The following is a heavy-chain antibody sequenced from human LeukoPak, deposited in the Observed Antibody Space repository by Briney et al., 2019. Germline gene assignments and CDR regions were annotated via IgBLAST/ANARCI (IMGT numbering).Heavy chain of an antibody. J-gene: IGHJ5*02. CDR2: ISAYNGNT. Sequence: ASVKVSCKASGYTFTSYGISWMRQAPGQGLEWMGWISAYNGNTNYAQKLQGRVTMTTDTSTSTAYMELRSLRSDDTAVYYCARVPPYNYWFDPWGQGTLVTVSS. D-gene: IGHD5-24*01. V-gene: IGHV1-18*01. CDR3: ARVPPYNYWFDP. CDR1: GYTFTSYG.